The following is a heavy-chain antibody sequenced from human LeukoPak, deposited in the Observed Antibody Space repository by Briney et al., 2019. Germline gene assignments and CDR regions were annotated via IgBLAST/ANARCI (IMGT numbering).Heavy chain of an antibody. Sequence: KHGESLKISCKVSGYSFTYYWIGWVRQMPGKGLEWMGIIYPGDSDTGYSPSFQGQVTISADKSISTAYLQWSSLKASDTAMYYCARQFGGFCNDTSCSSRGMDVWGQGTTVTVSS. CDR1: GYSFTYYW. V-gene: IGHV5-51*01. CDR3: ARQFGGFCNDTSCSSRGMDV. CDR2: IYPGDSDT. D-gene: IGHD2-2*01. J-gene: IGHJ6*02.